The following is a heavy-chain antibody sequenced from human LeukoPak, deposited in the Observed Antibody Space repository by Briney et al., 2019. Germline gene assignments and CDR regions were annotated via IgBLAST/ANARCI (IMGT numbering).Heavy chain of an antibody. CDR1: GYTLTGYY. CDR3: ARGSVDYYGSGSDPDY. V-gene: IGHV1-2*02. J-gene: IGHJ4*02. CDR2: INPNSGGT. D-gene: IGHD3-10*01. Sequence: GASVKVSCKASGYTLTGYYMHWVRQAPGQGLEWMGWINPNSGGTNYAQKFQGRVTMTSDTSISTAYMELSRLRSDDTAVYYCARGSVDYYGSGSDPDYWGQGTLVTVSS.